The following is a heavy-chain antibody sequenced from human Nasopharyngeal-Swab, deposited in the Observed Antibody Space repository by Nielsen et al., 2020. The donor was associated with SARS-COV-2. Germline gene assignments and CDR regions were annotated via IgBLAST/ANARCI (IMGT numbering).Heavy chain of an antibody. V-gene: IGHV3-30*18. CDR3: AKDDFWSGYHGSFDY. CDR2: ISYDGSNK. CDR1: GFTFSSYG. Sequence: GGSLRLSCAASGFTFSSYGMHWVRQAPGKGLEGVAVISYDGSNKYYADSVKCRFTISRDNSKNTLYLHLNRLRAEDTAVYYCAKDDFWSGYHGSFDYWGQGTLVTVSS. J-gene: IGHJ4*02. D-gene: IGHD3-3*01.